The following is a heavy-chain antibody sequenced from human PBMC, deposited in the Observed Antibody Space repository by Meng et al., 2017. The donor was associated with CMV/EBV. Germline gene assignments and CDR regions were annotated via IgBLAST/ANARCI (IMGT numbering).Heavy chain of an antibody. D-gene: IGHD2/OR15-2a*01. CDR1: GGAISSGDYY. CDR2: IYYSGST. Sequence: VERQESGPGLVKPSQTSSLNCTVSGGAISSGDYYWSWIRQPPGKGLEWIGYIYYSGSTYYNPSLKSRVTISVDTSKNQFSLKLSSVTAADTAVYYCARTGEYPTFDYWGQGTLVTVSS. CDR3: ARTGEYPTFDY. V-gene: IGHV4-30-4*08. J-gene: IGHJ4*02.